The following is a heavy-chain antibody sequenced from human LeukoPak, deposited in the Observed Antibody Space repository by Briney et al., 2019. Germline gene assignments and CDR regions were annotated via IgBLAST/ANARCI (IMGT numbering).Heavy chain of an antibody. CDR1: GYTFTGYY. CDR2: INPNSGGT. D-gene: IGHD3-10*01. V-gene: IGHV1-2*02. J-gene: IGHJ4*02. CDR3: ATFMVRGVPWYFDY. Sequence: ASVKVSCKASGYTFTGYYMHWVRQPPGQGLEWMGWINPNSGGTNYAQKFQGRVTMTRDTSISTAYMELSRLRSDDTAVYYCATFMVRGVPWYFDYWGQGTLVTVSS.